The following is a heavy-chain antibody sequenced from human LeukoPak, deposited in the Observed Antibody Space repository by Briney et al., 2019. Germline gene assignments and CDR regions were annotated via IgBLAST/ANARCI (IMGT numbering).Heavy chain of an antibody. J-gene: IGHJ4*02. CDR1: GFTFSSYW. CDR3: ARVATYYDSSGYNSGYFDY. V-gene: IGHV3-74*01. CDR2: MNIDGSST. D-gene: IGHD3-22*01. Sequence: GGSLRLSCAATGFTFSSYWMHWVRQAPGKGMVWVSRMNIDGSSTSYADSVKGRFTISRDNAKNTLYLQMNSLRAEDTAVYYGARVATYYDSSGYNSGYFDYWGQGTLVNVSS.